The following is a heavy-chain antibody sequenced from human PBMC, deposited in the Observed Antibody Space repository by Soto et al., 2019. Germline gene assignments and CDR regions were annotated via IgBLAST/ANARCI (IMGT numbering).Heavy chain of an antibody. CDR3: ARQGVQGANWFDP. D-gene: IGHD3-10*01. CDR1: GYSFTCYW. J-gene: IGHJ5*02. Sequence: EFLKTSFKGFGYSFTCYWVGWVRQIPGKGLEWMGIIYPGDSDTRYSPSFQGQVTISADKSISTAYLQWSSLKASDTAMYYCARQGVQGANWFDPWGQGTLVTVSS. V-gene: IGHV5-51*01. CDR2: IYPGDSDT.